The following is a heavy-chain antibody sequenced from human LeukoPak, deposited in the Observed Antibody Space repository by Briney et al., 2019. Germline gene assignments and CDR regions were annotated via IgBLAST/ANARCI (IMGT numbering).Heavy chain of an antibody. J-gene: IGHJ4*02. D-gene: IGHD2-2*01. CDR1: GFTFSSYA. CDR2: ISGSGGST. V-gene: IGHV3-23*01. Sequence: PGGSLRLSCAASGFTFSSYAMSWVRQAPGKGLEWVSAISGSGGSTYYADSVKGRFTISRDNSKNTLYLQMNSLRAEDTAVYYCAKVSDIVVVPAYYFDYWGQGTLVTVFS. CDR3: AKVSDIVVVPAYYFDY.